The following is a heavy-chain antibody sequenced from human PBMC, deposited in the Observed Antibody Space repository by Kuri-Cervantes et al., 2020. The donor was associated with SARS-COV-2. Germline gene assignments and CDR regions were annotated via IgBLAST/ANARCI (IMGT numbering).Heavy chain of an antibody. V-gene: IGHV1-8*01. CDR3: ARGSGSGFWEDFDY. D-gene: IGHD3-3*01. J-gene: IGHJ4*02. CDR1: GYTFTSYD. Sequence: VSVKVSCKASGYTFTSYDINWVRQATGQGLEWMGWMNPNSGNTGYAQKFQGRVTMTRNTSISTAYMELSSLRSEDTAVYYCARGSGSGFWEDFDYWGQGTLVTVSS. CDR2: MNPNSGNT.